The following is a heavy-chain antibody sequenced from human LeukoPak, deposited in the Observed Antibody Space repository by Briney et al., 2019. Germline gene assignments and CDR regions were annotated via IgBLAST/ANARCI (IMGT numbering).Heavy chain of an antibody. J-gene: IGHJ4*02. CDR1: GFTFDSDG. CDR3: VKYCSGSYCYAY. Sequence: GGSLRLSCVASGFTFDSDGMAWVRQAPGRGLEWVSTLFGSGGITYYADSVKGRFIISRDNSKNTLYLQMNSLRAEDTAIYYCVKYCSGSYCYAYWGQGTLVTVSS. V-gene: IGHV3-23*01. D-gene: IGHD2-15*01. CDR2: LFGSGGIT.